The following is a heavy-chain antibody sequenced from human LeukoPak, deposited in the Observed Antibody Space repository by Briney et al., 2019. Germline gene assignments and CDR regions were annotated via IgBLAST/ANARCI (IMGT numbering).Heavy chain of an antibody. CDR2: IRDSGET. D-gene: IGHD4-17*01. Sequence: GGSLRLTCAGSGFSVSNYYMSWVRQAPGKGLEWVSLIRDSGETFYADSVKGRFTISRDNSKNTMYLQMNRLRVEDTAVYFCARDRAVTQDWVEFDPWGQGTLVTVSS. J-gene: IGHJ5*02. V-gene: IGHV3-66*03. CDR1: GFSVSNYY. CDR3: ARDRAVTQDWVEFDP.